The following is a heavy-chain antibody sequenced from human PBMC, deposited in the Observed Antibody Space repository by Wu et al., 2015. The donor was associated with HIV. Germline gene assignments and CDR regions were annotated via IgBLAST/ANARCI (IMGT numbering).Heavy chain of an antibody. J-gene: IGHJ5*02. Sequence: QVQLVQSGAEVKKPGSSMKVSCEASGGTFNTYAVAWVRQAPGQGLEWMGWINPNSGLTQYARHLQGRIIMTRDTSNTTLFLDLSRLHSDDTATYFCARVAYRSARGTFDPWGQGTLVAVSS. D-gene: IGHD6-19*01. CDR1: GGTFNTYA. V-gene: IGHV1-2*02. CDR2: INPNSGLT. CDR3: ARVAYRSARGTFDP.